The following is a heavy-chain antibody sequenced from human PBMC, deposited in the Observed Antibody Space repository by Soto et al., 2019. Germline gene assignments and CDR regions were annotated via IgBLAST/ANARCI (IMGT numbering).Heavy chain of an antibody. Sequence: GGSLRLSCTASGFTFSSYAMSWVRQAPGKGLQWVSAIGGSGGSTYYADSVKGRFTISRDNSKNTLYLQMSSLRAEDPAVYYCAKGRVGANAFDIWGQGTMVTVS. J-gene: IGHJ3*02. CDR1: GFTFSSYA. D-gene: IGHD1-26*01. V-gene: IGHV3-23*01. CDR3: AKGRVGANAFDI. CDR2: IGGSGGST.